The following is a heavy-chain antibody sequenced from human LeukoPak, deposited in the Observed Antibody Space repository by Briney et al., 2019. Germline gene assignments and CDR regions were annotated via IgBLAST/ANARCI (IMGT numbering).Heavy chain of an antibody. Sequence: GGSLRLSCSASGFPFSSYAMHWVRQAPGKGLEYVSAISDSGGSTYYADSVKGRFTISRDNSKYTLYLQMSSLRAEDTAVYFCVRGYSFGPYGMDVWGQGTTVTVSS. D-gene: IGHD2-15*01. CDR1: GFPFSSYA. CDR3: VRGYSFGPYGMDV. J-gene: IGHJ6*02. V-gene: IGHV3-64D*09. CDR2: ISDSGGST.